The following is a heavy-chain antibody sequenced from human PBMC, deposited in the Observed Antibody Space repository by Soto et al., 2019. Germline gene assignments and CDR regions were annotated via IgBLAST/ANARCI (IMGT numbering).Heavy chain of an antibody. CDR1: GGSVSSGSYY. J-gene: IGHJ4*02. Sequence: PSETLSLTCTVSGGSVSSGSYYWSWIRQPPGKGLEWIGYIYYSGSTNYNPSLKSRVTISVDTSKNQFSLKLSSVTAADTAVYYCARIFDYWGQGTLVTVSS. V-gene: IGHV4-61*01. CDR2: IYYSGST. CDR3: ARIFDY.